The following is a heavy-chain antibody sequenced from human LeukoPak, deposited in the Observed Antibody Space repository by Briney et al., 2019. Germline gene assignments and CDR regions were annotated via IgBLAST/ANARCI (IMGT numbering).Heavy chain of an antibody. D-gene: IGHD3-22*01. CDR2: ISSSSSYI. Sequence: GGSLRLSCAASGFTFSSYSMNWVRQAPGKGLEWVSSISSSSSYIYYADSVKGRFTISRDNAKNSLYLQMNSLRSEDTAVYYCARSTYYYDSSVYYSFDYWGQGTLVTVSS. V-gene: IGHV3-21*04. J-gene: IGHJ4*02. CDR3: ARSTYYYDSSVYYSFDY. CDR1: GFTFSSYS.